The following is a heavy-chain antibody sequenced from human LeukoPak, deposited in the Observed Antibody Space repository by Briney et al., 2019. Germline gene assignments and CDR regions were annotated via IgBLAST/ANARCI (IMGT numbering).Heavy chain of an antibody. CDR1: GFTFSSYS. V-gene: IGHV3-21*01. CDR3: ARVVVAGDFDY. J-gene: IGHJ4*02. CDR2: ISSSSSYI. Sequence: GSLRLSCAASGFTFSSYSMNWVRQAPGKGLEWVSSISSSSSYIYYADSVKGRFTISRDNAKNSLYLQMNSLRAEDTAVYYCARVVVAGDFDYWGQGTLVTVSS. D-gene: IGHD6-19*01.